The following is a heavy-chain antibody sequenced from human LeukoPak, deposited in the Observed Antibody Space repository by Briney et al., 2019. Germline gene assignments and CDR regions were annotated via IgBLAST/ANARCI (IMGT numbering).Heavy chain of an antibody. V-gene: IGHV4-30-4*08. CDR1: GGSISSGDYY. CDR2: IYYSGST. J-gene: IGHJ5*02. CDR3: ARDVSPRSGGSCYDH. D-gene: IGHD2-15*01. Sequence: SQTLSLTCTVSGGSISSGDYYWSWIRQPPGKGLEWIGYIYYSGSTYYNPSLKSRVTISVDTSKNQFSLKLSSVTAADTAVYYCARDVSPRSGGSCYDHWGQGTLVTVSS.